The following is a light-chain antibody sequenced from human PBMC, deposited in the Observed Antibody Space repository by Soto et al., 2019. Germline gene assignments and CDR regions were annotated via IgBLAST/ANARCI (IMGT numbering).Light chain of an antibody. CDR1: QSVSSSY. Sequence: EVVLTQSPGTLSLSPGERATLSCRAVQSVSSSYLACYQQKPGQAPRLLIYGASSRATGIPDRFSGSGSGTDFTLTISRLEPEDFAVYYCQHYDSSPSLTFGGGTKVDIK. V-gene: IGKV3-20*01. J-gene: IGKJ4*01. CDR2: GAS. CDR3: QHYDSSPSLT.